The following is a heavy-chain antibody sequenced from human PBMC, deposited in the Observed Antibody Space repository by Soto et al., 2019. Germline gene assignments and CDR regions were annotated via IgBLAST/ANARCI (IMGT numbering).Heavy chain of an antibody. V-gene: IGHV3-13*05. CDR2: ISAAGDP. Sequence: EVQLVESGGGLVQPGGSLRLSCEASGFTFRNYDMHWVRQGTGKGLEWVSGISAAGDPDYADSVEGRFTISRENAQNSFFLQMNSLRVGDTAAYYCARTDRDFYGLDVWGQGTTVLVSS. CDR3: ARTDRDFYGLDV. CDR1: GFTFRNYD. J-gene: IGHJ6*02.